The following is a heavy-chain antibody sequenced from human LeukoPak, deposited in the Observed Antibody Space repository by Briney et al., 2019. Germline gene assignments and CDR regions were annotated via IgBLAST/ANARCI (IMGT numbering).Heavy chain of an antibody. J-gene: IGHJ4*02. V-gene: IGHV3-33*01. CDR3: ARGIGGPAGKGYYFDH. CDR2: IWYEGSNK. Sequence: GRSLRLSCAASGFTFSSHGMQWVRQAPGEGLEWVAVIWYEGSNKYHTASVKGRFTISRDNSKNTLYLQMNSLRAEDTAVYYCARGIGGPAGKGYYFDHWGQGTLVTVSS. CDR1: GFTFSSHG. D-gene: IGHD2-2*01.